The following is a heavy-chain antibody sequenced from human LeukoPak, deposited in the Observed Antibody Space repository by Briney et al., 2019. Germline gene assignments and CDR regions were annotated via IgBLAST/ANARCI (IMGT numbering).Heavy chain of an antibody. CDR3: ARGGQGSSWYLSLLNRPLDY. V-gene: IGHV4-39*07. CDR1: GGSISTSNYY. CDR2: IFYSGST. D-gene: IGHD6-13*01. J-gene: IGHJ4*02. Sequence: PSETLSLTCTVSGGSISTSNYYWGWIRQPPGKGLEWIGNIFYSGSTYYSPSLKSRVTISLDTSRNQFSLKLSSVTAADTAVYYCARGGQGSSWYLSLLNRPLDYWGQGTLVTVSS.